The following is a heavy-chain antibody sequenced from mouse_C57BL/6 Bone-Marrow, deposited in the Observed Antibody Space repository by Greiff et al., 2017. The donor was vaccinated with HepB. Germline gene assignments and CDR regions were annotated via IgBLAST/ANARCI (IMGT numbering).Heavy chain of an antibody. Sequence: EVNVVESGGGLVQPGGSLSLSCAASGFTFTDYYMSWVRQPPGKALEWLGFIRNKANGYTTEYSASVKGRFTISRDNSQSILYLQMNALRAEDSATYYCARSSGSSYLDYWGQGTTLTVSS. J-gene: IGHJ2*01. V-gene: IGHV7-3*01. CDR1: GFTFTDYY. D-gene: IGHD1-1*01. CDR3: ARSSGSSYLDY. CDR2: IRNKANGYTT.